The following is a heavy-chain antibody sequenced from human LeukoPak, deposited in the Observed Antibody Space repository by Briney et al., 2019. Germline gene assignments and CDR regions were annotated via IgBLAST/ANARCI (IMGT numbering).Heavy chain of an antibody. CDR1: GGSFSGYY. J-gene: IGHJ5*02. Sequence: PSETLSLTCAVYGGSFSGYYWSWIRQPPGKGLEWIGEINHSGSTNYNPSLKSRVTISVDTSKNQFSLKLSSVTAADTAVYYCARGGGTTVTTMCVGPPYNWFDPGGQGTLVTVSS. V-gene: IGHV4-34*01. CDR3: ARGGGTTVTTMCVGPPYNWFDP. D-gene: IGHD4-17*01. CDR2: INHSGST.